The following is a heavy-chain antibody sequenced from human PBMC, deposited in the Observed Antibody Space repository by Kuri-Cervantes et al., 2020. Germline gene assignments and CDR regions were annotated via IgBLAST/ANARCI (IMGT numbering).Heavy chain of an antibody. CDR1: GFTFSSYS. CDR3: ARIWSTVGYYYYYMDV. CDR2: ITSTSNYI. J-gene: IGHJ6*03. D-gene: IGHD1-26*01. Sequence: GESLKISCAASGFTFSSYSMNWVRQAPGKGLEWVSSITSTSNYIYYADSVKGRFTISRDNAKNSPYLQMNSLRAEDTAVYYCARIWSTVGYYYYYMDVWGKGTTVTVSS. V-gene: IGHV3-21*01.